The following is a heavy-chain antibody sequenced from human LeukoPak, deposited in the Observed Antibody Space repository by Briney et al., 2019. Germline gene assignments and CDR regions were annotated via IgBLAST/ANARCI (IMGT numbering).Heavy chain of an antibody. CDR2: INIDGSST. J-gene: IGHJ4*02. D-gene: IGHD2-21*01. CDR1: GFSFGTQW. V-gene: IGHV3-74*01. CDR3: ARDYSGDLFDS. Sequence: GGSLRLSCAASGFSFGTQWMHWVRQAPGKGLVWVSRINIDGSSTTYADSVKGRFTISRDNAKNTLYLQMNSLRAEDTAVYYCARDYSGDLFDSWGQGTLVTVSS.